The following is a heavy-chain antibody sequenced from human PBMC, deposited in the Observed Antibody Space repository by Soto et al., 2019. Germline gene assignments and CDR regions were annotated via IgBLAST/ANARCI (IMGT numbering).Heavy chain of an antibody. CDR1: GGTFSSYA. CDR3: ARGTKDPPYCSSTSCYNYYYYGMDV. D-gene: IGHD2-2*01. V-gene: IGHV1-69*13. CDR2: IIPIFGTA. J-gene: IGHJ6*02. Sequence: SVKVSCKASGGTFSSYAISWVRQAPGQGLEWMGGIIPIFGTANYAQKFQGRVTITADESTSTAYMELSSLRSEDTAVYYCARGTKDPPYCSSTSCYNYYYYGMDVWGQGTTVTVSS.